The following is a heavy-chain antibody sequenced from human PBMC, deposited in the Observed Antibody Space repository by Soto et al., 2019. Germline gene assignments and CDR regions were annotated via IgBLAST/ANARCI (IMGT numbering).Heavy chain of an antibody. Sequence: QVPLVQSGAEAKKPGSSVKVSCKASGGTSSTYGITWVRQGPGQGLEWMVGIIPLFGTPHYAQKFQGRVAITADASTRTASMELSSLRSEDTAVYYCVTYSSGWAYFAYWGQGTLVTVSS. CDR2: IIPLFGTP. CDR1: GGTSSTYG. J-gene: IGHJ4*02. CDR3: VTYSSGWAYFAY. D-gene: IGHD6-19*01. V-gene: IGHV1-69*12.